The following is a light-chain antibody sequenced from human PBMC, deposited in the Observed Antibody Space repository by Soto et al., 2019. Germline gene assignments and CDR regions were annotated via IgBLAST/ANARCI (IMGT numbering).Light chain of an antibody. V-gene: IGKV3-20*01. CDR2: GVS. Sequence: EIALTQSPGTLSLSPGERATLSCRASQSVSSNSFAWYQQRPGQAPRLLMHGVSSRATGIPDRFSGSGSGKDFALTISRLEPEDFAVYYCQQYQTSPRAFGQGTKVAIK. CDR3: QQYQTSPRA. CDR1: QSVSSNS. J-gene: IGKJ1*01.